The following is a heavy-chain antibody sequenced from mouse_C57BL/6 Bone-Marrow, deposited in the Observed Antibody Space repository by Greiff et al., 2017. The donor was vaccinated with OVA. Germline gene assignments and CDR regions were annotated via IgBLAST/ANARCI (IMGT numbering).Heavy chain of an antibody. CDR1: GFTFSSYG. J-gene: IGHJ2*01. V-gene: IGHV5-6*01. D-gene: IGHD3-2*02. CDR3: ARDSSGPAY. CDR2: ISSGGSYT. Sequence: EVKVVESGGDLVKPGGSLKLSCAASGFTFSSYGMSWVRQTPDKRLEWVATISSGGSYTYYPDSVKGRFTISRDNAKNTLYLQMSSLKSEDTAMYYCARDSSGPAYWGQGTTLTVSS.